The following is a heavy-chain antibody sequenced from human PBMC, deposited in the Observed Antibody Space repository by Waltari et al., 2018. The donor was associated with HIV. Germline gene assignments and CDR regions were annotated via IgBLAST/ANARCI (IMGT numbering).Heavy chain of an antibody. Sequence: EVQLLESGGGLVQPGGSLRLSCAGSGFTFSSYAMTWVRQAPGKGLGLVSAIFGEGGSTFYADAVKGRFTISRDNSKNTLYLQMNSLRAEDTAVYYCAKGTLNPLTTDYWGQGTLVTVSS. V-gene: IGHV3-23*01. CDR1: GFTFSSYA. J-gene: IGHJ4*02. CDR3: AKGTLNPLTTDY. D-gene: IGHD4-17*01. CDR2: IFGEGGST.